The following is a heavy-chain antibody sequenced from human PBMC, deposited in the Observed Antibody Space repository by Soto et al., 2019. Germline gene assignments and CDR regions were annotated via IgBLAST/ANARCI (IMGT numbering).Heavy chain of an antibody. CDR2: ISGSGGST. CDR1: GFTFSSYA. D-gene: IGHD3-3*01. V-gene: IGHV3-23*01. Sequence: GGSLRLSCAASGFTFSSYAMSWVRQAPGKGLEWVSAISGSGGSTYYADSVKGRFTISRDNSKNTLYLQMNSLRAEDTAVYYCAKDGGGDFWSGFWPYGMDVWGQGTTVTVSS. CDR3: AKDGGGDFWSGFWPYGMDV. J-gene: IGHJ6*02.